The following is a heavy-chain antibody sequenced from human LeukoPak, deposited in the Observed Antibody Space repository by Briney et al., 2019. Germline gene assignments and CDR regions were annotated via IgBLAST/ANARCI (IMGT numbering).Heavy chain of an antibody. CDR3: ARDYSGSYYFDY. D-gene: IGHD1-26*01. CDR1: GGSISSSSYY. Sequence: RPSETLSLTCTVSGGSISSSSYYWGWIRQPPGKGLEWIGSIYYSGSTYYNPSLKSRVTISVDTSKNQFSLKVSSVTAADTAVYYCARDYSGSYYFDYWGQGTLVTVSS. CDR2: IYYSGST. V-gene: IGHV4-39*07. J-gene: IGHJ4*02.